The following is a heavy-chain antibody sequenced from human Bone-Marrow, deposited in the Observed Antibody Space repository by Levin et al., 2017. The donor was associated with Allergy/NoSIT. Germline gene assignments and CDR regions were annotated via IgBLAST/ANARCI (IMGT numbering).Heavy chain of an antibody. D-gene: IGHD1-1*01. Sequence: TSSETLSLTCTVYGDSITSVSSYWGWIRQAPGKGLEWIGSIYYSGSTHSNPSLKGRATLSVDTSKNELSLKVTAVTAADTAMYFCGRIATGLDYWGQGFLVTVSS. CDR2: IYYSGST. V-gene: IGHV4-39*07. CDR1: GDSITSVSSY. J-gene: IGHJ4*02. CDR3: GRIATGLDY.